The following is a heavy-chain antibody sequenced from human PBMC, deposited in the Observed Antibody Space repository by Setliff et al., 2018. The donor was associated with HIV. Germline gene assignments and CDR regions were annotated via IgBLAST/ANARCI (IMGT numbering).Heavy chain of an antibody. CDR1: GFTFYNYA. J-gene: IGHJ4*02. CDR3: AKDSGARRNGYNSLDH. CDR2: ISGSGT. V-gene: IGHV3-23*01. Sequence: ESLKISCSASGFTFYNYAMNWVRQAPGKGLEWVAGISGSGTFYADSVEGRFTISRDSSKNILFLQMNSLKVEDTARYYCAKDSGARRNGYNSLDHWGQGAQVTSPQ. D-gene: IGHD5-12*01.